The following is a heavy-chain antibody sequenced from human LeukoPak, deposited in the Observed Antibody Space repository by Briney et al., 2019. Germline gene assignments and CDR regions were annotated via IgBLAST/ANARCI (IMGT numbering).Heavy chain of an antibody. CDR2: MNPNSGNT. CDR1: GYTFTSYD. J-gene: IGHJ4*02. Sequence: ASVKVSCKASGYTFTSYDINGVRQATGQGLEWMGWMNPNSGNTGYAQKFQGRVTMTRNTSISTAYMELSSLRSEDTAVYYCARRITIFGVARDYWGQGTLVTVSS. V-gene: IGHV1-8*01. CDR3: ARRITIFGVARDY. D-gene: IGHD3-3*01.